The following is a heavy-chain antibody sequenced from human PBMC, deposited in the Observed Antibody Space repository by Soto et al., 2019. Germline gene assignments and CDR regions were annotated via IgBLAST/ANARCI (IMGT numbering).Heavy chain of an antibody. V-gene: IGHV4-31*03. CDR3: ARAVWKAVALEY. D-gene: IGHD6-19*01. CDR2: IYNRGST. J-gene: IGHJ4*02. Sequence: PSETLSLTCTVSGCSISSGGYYWSWIRQYPGKGLEWIGYIYNRGSTYYNPSLKSRVTISVDTSKNQFSLKLSSVTAADTAVYYCARAVWKAVALEYWGQGTLVTVSS. CDR1: GCSISSGGYY.